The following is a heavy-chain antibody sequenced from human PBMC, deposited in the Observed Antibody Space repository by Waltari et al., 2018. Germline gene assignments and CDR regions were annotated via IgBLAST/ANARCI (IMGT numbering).Heavy chain of an antibody. J-gene: IGHJ5*02. D-gene: IGHD2-2*02. V-gene: IGHV4-38-2*01. CDR2: IYHSGST. CDR1: GYHISFGYY. CDR3: ARVGIVVVPSDIHQGFDP. Sequence: QVPLQESGSGLVNPSATLPLTCAVSGYHISFGYYLGWIRQPPGKGLEWIASIYHSGSTYYNPSLKSRVSISVDTSKNQFSLKLNSVTAADTAVYYCARVGIVVVPSDIHQGFDPWGQGTLVTVSS.